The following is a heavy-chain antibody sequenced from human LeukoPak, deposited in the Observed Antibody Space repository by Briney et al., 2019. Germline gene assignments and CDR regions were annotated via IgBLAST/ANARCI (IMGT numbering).Heavy chain of an antibody. D-gene: IGHD4-17*01. CDR1: GGTFSSYA. CDR2: IIPIFGTA. CDR3: AETTVTTAGPQPDP. V-gene: IGHV1-69*01. J-gene: IGHJ5*02. Sequence: GSSVKVSCKASGGTFSSYAISWVRQAPGQGLEWMGGIIPIFGTANYAQKFQGRVTITADESTSTAYMELSSLRSEDTAVYYCAETTVTTAGPQPDPWGQGTLVTVSS.